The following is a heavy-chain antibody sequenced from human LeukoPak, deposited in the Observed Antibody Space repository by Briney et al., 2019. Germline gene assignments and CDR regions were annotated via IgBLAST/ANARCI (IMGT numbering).Heavy chain of an antibody. CDR1: GGSVSSTEFY. CDR2: IYYTRST. Sequence: PETLSLTCTVSGGSVSSTEFYWGWIRQPPGKGLQWIGNIYYTRSTYYNPSLNSRVTMSVDTSQNQISLKMTSVTAADTAVYYCARLSKGRYFDYIFDYWGQGTLVTVSS. CDR3: ARLSKGRYFDYIFDY. D-gene: IGHD3-9*01. V-gene: IGHV4-39*01. J-gene: IGHJ4*02.